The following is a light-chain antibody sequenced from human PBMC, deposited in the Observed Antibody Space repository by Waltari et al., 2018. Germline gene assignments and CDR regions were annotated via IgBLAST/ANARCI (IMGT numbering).Light chain of an antibody. V-gene: IGLV1-51*01. J-gene: IGLJ2*01. Sequence: QSVLTQPPSVSAAPGQKVTISCSGSSPNIGNNYVSWYQQLPGTAPKLLIYDNNKRPSGLPDRFPGSKSGTSATLGITGLQTGDEADYYCGTWDSSLSAVVFGGGTKLTVL. CDR2: DNN. CDR1: SPNIGNNY. CDR3: GTWDSSLSAVV.